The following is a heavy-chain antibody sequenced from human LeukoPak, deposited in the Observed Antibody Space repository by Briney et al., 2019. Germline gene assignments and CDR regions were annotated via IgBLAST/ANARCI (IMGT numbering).Heavy chain of an antibody. Sequence: ASVKVSCKASGYTFTDYYLHWARQAPGQRLEWMGRIDPNRGATIYAQDFQGKITLTRDTSISTAYMELSTLSCDDTAVYYCARDAPSTPHWELDYWGQGALVTVSS. V-gene: IGHV1-2*06. J-gene: IGHJ4*02. CDR2: IDPNRGAT. CDR1: GYTFTDYY. CDR3: ARDAPSTPHWELDY. D-gene: IGHD1-26*01.